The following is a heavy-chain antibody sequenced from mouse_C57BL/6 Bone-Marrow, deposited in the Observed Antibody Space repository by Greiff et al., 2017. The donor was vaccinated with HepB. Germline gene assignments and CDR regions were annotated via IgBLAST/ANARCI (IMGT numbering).Heavy chain of an antibody. D-gene: IGHD2-4*01. CDR2: IDPSDSYT. J-gene: IGHJ4*01. CDR3: ARYPSYDYDGNYYAMDY. Sequence: QVQLQQPGAELVMPGASVKLSCKASGYTFTSYWMHWVKQRPGQGLEGIGEIDPSDSYTNYNQKFKGKSTLTVDKSSSTAYMQLSSLTSEDSAVYYCARYPSYDYDGNYYAMDYWGQGTSVTVSS. V-gene: IGHV1-69*01. CDR1: GYTFTSYW.